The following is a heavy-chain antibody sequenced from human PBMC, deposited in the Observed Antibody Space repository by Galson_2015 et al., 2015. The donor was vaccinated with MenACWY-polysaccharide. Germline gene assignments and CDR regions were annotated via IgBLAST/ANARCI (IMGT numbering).Heavy chain of an antibody. CDR1: GGSVTSSNHY. D-gene: IGHD6-25*01. V-gene: IGHV4-61*01. CDR3: ARLTPTFSSGWRINWFDP. J-gene: IGHJ5*02. CDR2: IYYSGTT. Sequence: ATLSLTCSVSGGSVTSSNHYWRWIRQPPGKGLEWIGYIYYSGTTKYNPSLKNRVTISVDTSKNQFSLKVTSVTAADTAVYYCARLTPTFSSGWRINWFDPWGQGSLVSVSS.